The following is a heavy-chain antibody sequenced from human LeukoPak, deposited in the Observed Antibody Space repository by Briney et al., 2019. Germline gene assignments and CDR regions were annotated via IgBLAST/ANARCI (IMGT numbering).Heavy chain of an antibody. CDR1: GPTVSSNY. CDR2: IYSDDST. Sequence: GGSLRLSCAASGPTVSSNYMGWVRQAPGKGLEWVSVIYSDDSTYYADSVRGRFTISRDNSKNTLYLQMNSLRAEDTAVYYCARDGRVGATRLNIWGQGTMVTVSS. CDR3: ARDGRVGATRLNI. J-gene: IGHJ3*02. D-gene: IGHD1-26*01. V-gene: IGHV3-66*02.